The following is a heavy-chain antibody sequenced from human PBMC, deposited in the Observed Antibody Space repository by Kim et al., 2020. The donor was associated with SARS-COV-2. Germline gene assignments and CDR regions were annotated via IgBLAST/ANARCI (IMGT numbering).Heavy chain of an antibody. Sequence: GGSLRLSCGASGFTVNNFAMSWVRQAPGKGLEWVSTDPGGGGRTFYADSVKGRFTISRDNSKNTVFLQMNSVRAEDTAVYYCAKAQPLSSGWYVFKDWGQGTLVTVSS. CDR2: DPGGGGRT. CDR1: GFTVNNFA. V-gene: IGHV3-23*01. J-gene: IGHJ4*02. CDR3: AKAQPLSSGWYVFKD. D-gene: IGHD6-19*01.